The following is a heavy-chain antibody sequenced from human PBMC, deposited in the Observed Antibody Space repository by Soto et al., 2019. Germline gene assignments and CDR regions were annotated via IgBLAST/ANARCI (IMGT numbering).Heavy chain of an antibody. J-gene: IGHJ4*02. CDR2: ISYDGSNK. D-gene: IGHD1-7*01. Sequence: PGGSLSLSCAASGFTFSSYGMHWVRQAPGKGLEWVAVISYDGSNKYYADSVKGRFTISRDNSKNTLYLQMNSLRAEDTAVYYCAKDPTPRGTTHTSFDYWGQGTLVTVSS. CDR1: GFTFSSYG. V-gene: IGHV3-30*18. CDR3: AKDPTPRGTTHTSFDY.